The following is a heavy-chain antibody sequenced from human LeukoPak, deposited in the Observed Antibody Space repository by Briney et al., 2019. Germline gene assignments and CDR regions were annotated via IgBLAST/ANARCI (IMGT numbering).Heavy chain of an antibody. J-gene: IGHJ5*02. CDR3: ARRAYSFEWFDP. Sequence: GESLKISCKGTGYSFTSYWIGWVRQLPGKGLEWMGIIYPGDSDTRYSPSFQGQVTISADKSISTAYLQWSSLKAPDTGMYYCARRAYSFEWFDPWGQGTLVSVSS. CDR2: IYPGDSDT. V-gene: IGHV5-51*01. CDR1: GYSFTSYW. D-gene: IGHD5-18*01.